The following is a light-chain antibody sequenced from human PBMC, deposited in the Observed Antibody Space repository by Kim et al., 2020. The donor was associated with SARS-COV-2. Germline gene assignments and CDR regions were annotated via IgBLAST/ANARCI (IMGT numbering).Light chain of an antibody. V-gene: IGLV3-1*01. CDR1: KLGDKY. CDR2: QDS. Sequence: SYELTQPPSVSVSPGQTASITCSGDKLGDKYACWYQQKPGQSPVLVIYQDSKRPSGIPERFSGSNSGNTATLTISGTQAMDEADYYCQAWDSSNADFGTG. CDR3: QAWDSSNAD. J-gene: IGLJ1*01.